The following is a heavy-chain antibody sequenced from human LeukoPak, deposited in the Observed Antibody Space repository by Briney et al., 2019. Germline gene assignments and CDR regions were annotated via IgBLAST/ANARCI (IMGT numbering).Heavy chain of an antibody. D-gene: IGHD7-27*01. CDR3: ARTGDSHY. CDR2: IKEDGSEK. Sequence: GGSLRLSCVASGFTLSRYWMSWARQAPGKGLQWVANIKEDGSEKYYVDSVKGRFTISRGNAKNSLYLHMISLRAEDTAVYYCARTGDSHYWGQGTLVTVSS. CDR1: GFTLSRYW. J-gene: IGHJ4*02. V-gene: IGHV3-7*03.